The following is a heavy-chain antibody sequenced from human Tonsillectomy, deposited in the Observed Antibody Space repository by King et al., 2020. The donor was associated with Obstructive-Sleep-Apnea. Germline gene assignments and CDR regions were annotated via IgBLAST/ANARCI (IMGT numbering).Heavy chain of an antibody. CDR3: ARDKYNDYPLLSAMAV. V-gene: IGHV3-30*04. J-gene: IGHJ6*02. D-gene: IGHD2-2*01. CDR1: GFTFSSYS. CDR2: ISNNGNDK. Sequence: VQLVESGGGVVQPGRSLRLSCAASGFTFSSYSMHWVRQAPGKGLEWVTLISNNGNDKNYADSVKGRVTVSRDNSKDRLYLQVSSLRVEDTAIYYCARDKYNDYPLLSAMAVWGQGTTVTVSS.